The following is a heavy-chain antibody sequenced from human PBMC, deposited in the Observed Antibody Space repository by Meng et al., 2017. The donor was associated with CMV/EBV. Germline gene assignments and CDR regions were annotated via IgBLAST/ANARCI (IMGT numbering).Heavy chain of an antibody. D-gene: IGHD3-22*01. V-gene: IGHV3-21*01. J-gene: IGHJ4*02. CDR2: ISSSSSYI. CDR3: ARDDSSY. Sequence: GESLKISCAASGFTFSSYWMHWVRQAPGKGLEWVSSISSSSSYIYYADSVKGRFTISRDNAKNSLYLQMNSLRAEDTAVYYCARDDSSYWGQGTLVTVSS. CDR1: GFTFSSYW.